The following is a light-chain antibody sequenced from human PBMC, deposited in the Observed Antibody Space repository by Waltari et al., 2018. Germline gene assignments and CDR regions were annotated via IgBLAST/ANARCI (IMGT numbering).Light chain of an antibody. Sequence: QSALTQPASVSGSPGQSITISCTGTNSDVGGYNYVSWFQQHPGTAPRLMIFGVSDRPSVVSNRFSGSKSGHTASLTISGLQAEDEAHYYCASYTSSYTWVFGGGTKLTVL. CDR2: GVS. V-gene: IGLV2-14*03. CDR3: ASYTSSYTWV. J-gene: IGLJ3*02. CDR1: NSDVGGYNY.